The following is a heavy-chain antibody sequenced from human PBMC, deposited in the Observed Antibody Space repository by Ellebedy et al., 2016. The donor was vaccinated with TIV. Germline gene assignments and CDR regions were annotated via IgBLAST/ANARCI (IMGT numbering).Heavy chain of an antibody. J-gene: IGHJ6*02. CDR3: ACGYYDILTGYYRDYYYYGMDV. D-gene: IGHD3-9*01. Sequence: ASVKVSCKASGGTFNTYGISWVRQAPGQGLEWMGGFIPIYGTVYYAQKFRGRVTMTRDTSTSTVYMELRSLRSEDTAVYYCACGYYDILTGYYRDYYYYGMDVWGQGTTVTVSS. CDR1: GGTFNTYG. CDR2: FIPIYGTV. V-gene: IGHV1-69*05.